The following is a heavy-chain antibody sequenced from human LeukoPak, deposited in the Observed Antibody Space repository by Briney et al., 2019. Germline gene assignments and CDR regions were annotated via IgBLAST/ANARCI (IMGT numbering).Heavy chain of an antibody. CDR1: GGSISSGSYY. J-gene: IGHJ4*02. Sequence: SETLSLTCTVSGGSISSGSYYWSWVRQPAGEGLEWIGRIYTSGSTNYNPSLKSRVTMSVDTSKNQFSLKLSSVTAADTAVYYCARLPGSGLRGYFDYWGQGTLVIVSS. CDR3: ARLPGSGLRGYFDY. CDR2: IYTSGST. D-gene: IGHD6-19*01. V-gene: IGHV4-61*02.